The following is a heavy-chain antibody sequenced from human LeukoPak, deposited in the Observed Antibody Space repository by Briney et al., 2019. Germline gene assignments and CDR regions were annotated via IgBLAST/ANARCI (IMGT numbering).Heavy chain of an antibody. Sequence: GGYLRLSCAASGFTVSTNYMNWVRQAPGKGLEWVSSISSSSSYIYYADSVKGRFTISRDNAKNSLYLQMNSLRAEDTAVYYCARDYGDYPFDYWGQGTLVTVSS. CDR2: ISSSSSYI. CDR3: ARDYGDYPFDY. CDR1: GFTVSTNY. D-gene: IGHD4-17*01. J-gene: IGHJ4*02. V-gene: IGHV3-21*01.